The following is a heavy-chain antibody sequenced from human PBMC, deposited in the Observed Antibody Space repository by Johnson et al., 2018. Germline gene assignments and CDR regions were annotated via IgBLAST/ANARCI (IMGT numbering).Heavy chain of an antibody. Sequence: VQLQESGGGLVQPGGSLRLSCAASGFTFSSYWMHWVRQAPGKGLVWVSRINIDGSSTSYADSVKGRFTISRDNAKNTLYLQMNSLRAEDTAVYYCASHHDYGDSPAFDIWGQGTMVTVSS. V-gene: IGHV3-74*01. D-gene: IGHD4-17*01. J-gene: IGHJ3*02. CDR1: GFTFSSYW. CDR2: INIDGSST. CDR3: ASHHDYGDSPAFDI.